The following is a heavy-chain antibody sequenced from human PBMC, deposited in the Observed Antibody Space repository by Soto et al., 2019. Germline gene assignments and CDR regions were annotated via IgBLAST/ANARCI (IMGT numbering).Heavy chain of an antibody. CDR3: ATGDSGTTPPYYFDN. D-gene: IGHD1-1*01. J-gene: IGHJ4*02. CDR1: GFSISRFS. Sequence: PGGSLRLSCEASGFSISRFSMNWVRQAPGKGLDWVASISGDAETTSYADSVQGRFTISKDNSKNTVSLQMKSLTAEDTAVYYCATGDSGTTPPYYFDNWGQGSLVTVSS. V-gene: IGHV3-23*01. CDR2: ISGDAETT.